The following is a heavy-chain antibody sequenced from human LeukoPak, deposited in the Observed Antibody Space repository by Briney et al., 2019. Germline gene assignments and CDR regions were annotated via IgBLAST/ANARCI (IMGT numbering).Heavy chain of an antibody. V-gene: IGHV1-69*13. CDR3: ARGIEFKYFYDSRGYRHDAFDI. CDR2: IIPIFGTA. Sequence: SVKVSCKASGGTFSSYAISWVRQAPGQGLEWMGGIIPIFGTANYAQKFQGRVTITADESTSTAYMELSSLRTEDTAGSYCARGIEFKYFYDSRGYRHDAFDIWGQGTMVTVSS. D-gene: IGHD3-22*01. CDR1: GGTFSSYA. J-gene: IGHJ3*02.